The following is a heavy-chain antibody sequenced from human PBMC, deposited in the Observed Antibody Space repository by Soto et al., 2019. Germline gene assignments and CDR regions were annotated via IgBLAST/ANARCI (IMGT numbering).Heavy chain of an antibody. D-gene: IGHD5-18*01. Sequence: EVQLLESGGGLVQPGGSLRLSCAASGFTFSSYAMSWVRQAPGKGLEWVSAISGSGGSTYYADSVKGRFTISRANSKNTLYLQMNSLRAEDTAVYYCAKGTGVTDAFDIWGQGTMVTVSS. J-gene: IGHJ3*02. CDR3: AKGTGVTDAFDI. CDR2: ISGSGGST. CDR1: GFTFSSYA. V-gene: IGHV3-23*01.